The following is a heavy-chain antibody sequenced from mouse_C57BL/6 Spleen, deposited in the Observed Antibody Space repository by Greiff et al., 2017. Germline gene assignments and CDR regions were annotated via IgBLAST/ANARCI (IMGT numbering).Heavy chain of an antibody. D-gene: IGHD3-1*01. J-gene: IGHJ2*01. V-gene: IGHV1-82*01. CDR3: ARKGLHYFDY. CDR1: GYAFSSSW. Sequence: VQLQQSGPELVKPGASVKISCKASGYAFSSSWMNWVKQRPGKGLEWIGRIYPGDGDTNYNGKFKGKATLTADKSSSTAYMQLSSLTSEDSAVYVCARKGLHYFDYWGQGTTLTVSS. CDR2: IYPGDGDT.